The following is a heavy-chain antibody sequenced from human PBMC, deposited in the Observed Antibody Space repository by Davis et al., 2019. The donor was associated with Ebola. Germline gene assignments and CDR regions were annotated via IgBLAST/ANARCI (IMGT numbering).Heavy chain of an antibody. J-gene: IGHJ4*02. CDR2: IKSDGSST. CDR3: ARKRLGDFDY. D-gene: IGHD3-16*01. CDR1: GFTFSGYW. V-gene: IGHV3-74*01. Sequence: GESLKISCAASGFTFSGYWMHWVRQAAGKGLVWVSRIKSDGSSTSYADSVKGRFTISRDNAKNTLYLQMNSLRAEDTAVYYCARKRLGDFDYWGQGTLVTVSS.